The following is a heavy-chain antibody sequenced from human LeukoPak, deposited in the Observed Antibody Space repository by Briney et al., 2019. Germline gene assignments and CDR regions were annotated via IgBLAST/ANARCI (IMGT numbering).Heavy chain of an antibody. CDR3: ARVRGPPFYYYYYMDV. J-gene: IGHJ6*03. V-gene: IGHV4-61*05. CDR2: IYYSGST. D-gene: IGHD3-10*01. CDR1: GGSISSSTYY. Sequence: SETLSLTCTVSGGSISSSTYYWGWIRQPPGKGLEWIGYIYYSGSTNYNPSLKSRVTISVDTSKNQFSLKLSSVTAADTAVYYCARVRGPPFYYYYYMDVWGKGTTVTVSS.